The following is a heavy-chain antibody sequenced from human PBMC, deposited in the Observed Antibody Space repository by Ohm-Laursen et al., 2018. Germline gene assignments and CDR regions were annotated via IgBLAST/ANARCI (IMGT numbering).Heavy chain of an antibody. CDR3: ARTMALDS. CDR1: GFSFSSYA. CDR2: VSNSGGGT. Sequence: SLRLSCTASGFSFSSYAMNWVRQAPAGGLEWVSSVSNSGGGTYYADSVKGRFTISRDNSKNTLYLQMNSLRAEDTAVYYCARTMALDSWGQGALVTVSS. V-gene: IGHV3-23*01. J-gene: IGHJ4*02. D-gene: IGHD4/OR15-4a*01.